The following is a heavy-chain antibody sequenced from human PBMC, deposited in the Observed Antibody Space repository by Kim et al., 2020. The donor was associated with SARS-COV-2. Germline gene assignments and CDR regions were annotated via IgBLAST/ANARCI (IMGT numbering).Heavy chain of an antibody. CDR2: IDPSDSYT. Sequence: GESLKISCKGSGYSFTSYWISWVRQMPGKGLEWMGRIDPSDSYTNYSPSSQGHVTISADNSISTAYLQWSSLKASDTAMYYCARHWADYYDSSGYYLYYFDYWGQGTLVTVSS. D-gene: IGHD3-22*01. CDR1: GYSFTSYW. CDR3: ARHWADYYDSSGYYLYYFDY. V-gene: IGHV5-10-1*01. J-gene: IGHJ4*02.